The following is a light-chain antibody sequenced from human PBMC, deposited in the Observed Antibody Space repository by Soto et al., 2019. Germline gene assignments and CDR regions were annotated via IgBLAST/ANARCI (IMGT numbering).Light chain of an antibody. CDR2: DAS. Sequence: EIVLTQSPATLSLSPVERATLSCRASQSVSSYLALYQQKPGQAPRLLIHDASTRATGIPARFSGSGSGTEFILTISSVESEDFAIYYCQQHNDWPTFGQGTRLEIK. CDR3: QQHNDWPT. V-gene: IGKV3-11*01. CDR1: QSVSSY. J-gene: IGKJ5*01.